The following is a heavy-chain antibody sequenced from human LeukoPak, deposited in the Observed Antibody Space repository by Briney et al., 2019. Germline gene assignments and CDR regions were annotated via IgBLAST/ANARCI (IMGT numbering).Heavy chain of an antibody. J-gene: IGHJ4*02. CDR3: ARDSIYDYVWGSYRSYPIDY. CDR1: GFTVSSKY. Sequence: GGSLRLSCVASGFTVSSKYMSWVRQAPGKGLEWVANIKQDGSEKYYVDSVKGRFTISRDNAKNSLYLQMNSLRAEDTAVYYCARDSIYDYVWGSYRSYPIDYWGQGTLVTVSS. CDR2: IKQDGSEK. V-gene: IGHV3-7*01. D-gene: IGHD3-16*02.